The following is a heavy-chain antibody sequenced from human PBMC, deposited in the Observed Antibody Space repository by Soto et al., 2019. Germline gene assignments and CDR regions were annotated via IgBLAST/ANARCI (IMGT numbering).Heavy chain of an antibody. CDR1: GFTFSGKKY. V-gene: IGHV3-53*01. D-gene: IGHD2-15*01. J-gene: IGHJ3*02. CDR2: LYSTYGT. Sequence: PVGSLRLSCAASGFTFSGKKYLTWVRQAPGKGLEWVSGLYSTYGTYYADSVKGRFSTSKDNSKNTFYLQLNSLRPDDTAVYYCASWLLREHAFDIWGLGTMVTVSS. CDR3: ASWLLREHAFDI.